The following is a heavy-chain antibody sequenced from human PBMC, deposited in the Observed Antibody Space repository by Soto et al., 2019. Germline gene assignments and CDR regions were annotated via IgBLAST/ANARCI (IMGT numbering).Heavy chain of an antibody. V-gene: IGHV4-34*01. D-gene: IGHD2-8*02. CDR1: GGSFSGYY. CDR3: ARDKITGLFDY. Sequence: QVQLQQWGAGLLKPSETLSLTCAVYGGSFSGYYWTWIRQPPGTGLVWIGEINHSGSTNYNPSLTSRVTLSVDTSNNQFSLKLTSVTAADTDVYYCARDKITGLFDYWGQGTLVTVSS. J-gene: IGHJ4*02. CDR2: INHSGST.